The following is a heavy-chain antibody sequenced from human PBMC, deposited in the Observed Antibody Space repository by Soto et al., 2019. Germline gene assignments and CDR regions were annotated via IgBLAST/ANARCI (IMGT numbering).Heavy chain of an antibody. D-gene: IGHD5-18*01. Sequence: GGSLRLSCAASGFTFSTYAMNWVRQAPGKGLEWVSYISSTGSTIYYADSVKGRFTTSRDNAENSLYLQMNSLRPEDTALYYCVRSKGGYSYGTPFDYWGQGTLVTVSS. J-gene: IGHJ4*02. CDR1: GFTFSTYA. CDR3: VRSKGGYSYGTPFDY. V-gene: IGHV3-48*03. CDR2: ISSTGSTI.